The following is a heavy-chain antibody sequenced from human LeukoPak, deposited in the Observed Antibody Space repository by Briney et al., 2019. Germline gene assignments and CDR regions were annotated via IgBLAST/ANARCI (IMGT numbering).Heavy chain of an antibody. Sequence: QPGRSLRLSCAASGFSVSSNYMSWVRQAPGKGLEWVSVIYSGGNTYYTDSVKGRFTISRDNAKNSLYLQMNSLRAEDTAVYYCARELDYYGSGSLDYWDQGTLVTVSS. CDR3: ARELDYYGSGSLDY. J-gene: IGHJ4*02. V-gene: IGHV3-53*01. CDR2: IYSGGNT. D-gene: IGHD3-10*01. CDR1: GFSVSSNY.